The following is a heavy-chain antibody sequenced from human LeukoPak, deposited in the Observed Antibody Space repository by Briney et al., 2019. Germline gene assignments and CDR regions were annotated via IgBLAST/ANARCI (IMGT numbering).Heavy chain of an antibody. CDR3: ARAPKKGASTGRSRYDY. V-gene: IGHV1-8*03. CDR2: MNPNSGNT. D-gene: IGHD1-26*01. CDR1: GYTFTNYD. Sequence: ASVKVSCKASGYTFTNYDINWVRQATGQGLEWMGWMNPNSGNTGYAQKFQGRVTITRNTSISTAYMELSSLRSEDTAVYYCARAPKKGASTGRSRYDYWGQGNMVTVSS. J-gene: IGHJ4*02.